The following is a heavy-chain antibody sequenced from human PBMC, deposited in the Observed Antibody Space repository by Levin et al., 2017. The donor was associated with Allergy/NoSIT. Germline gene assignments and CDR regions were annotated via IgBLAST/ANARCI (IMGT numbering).Heavy chain of an antibody. CDR3: AREVAGGDYGFRIKLYWYFDL. Sequence: LSLPCAASGFTFSSYSMNWVRQAPGKGLEWVSYISSSSSTIYYADSVKGRFTISRDNAKNSLYLQMNSLRAEDTAVYYCAREVAGGDYGFRIKLYWYFDLWGRGTLVTVSS. V-gene: IGHV3-48*04. J-gene: IGHJ2*01. CDR2: ISSSSSTI. CDR1: GFTFSSYS. D-gene: IGHD4-17*01.